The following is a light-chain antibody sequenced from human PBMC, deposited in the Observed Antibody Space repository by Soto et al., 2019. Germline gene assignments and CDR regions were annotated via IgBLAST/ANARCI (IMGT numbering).Light chain of an antibody. CDR3: CSYASFSTLV. CDR2: EGT. J-gene: IGLJ3*02. CDR1: SSDVGSYDL. V-gene: IGLV2-23*01. Sequence: QSALTQPASVSGSPGQSVTISCTGSSSDVGSYDLVSWYQQHPGKAPKILIYEGTKRPSGVSNRFSGSKSGNTASLTISLLQAEEEDDYFCCSYASFSTLVFGGGTKLTVL.